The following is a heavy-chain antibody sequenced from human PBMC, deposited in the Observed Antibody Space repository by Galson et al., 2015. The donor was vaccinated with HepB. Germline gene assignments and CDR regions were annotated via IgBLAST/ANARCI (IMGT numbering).Heavy chain of an antibody. V-gene: IGHV6-1*01. Sequence: CAISGDSVSSHNSAWNWIRQSPSRGLEWLGRTYYRSKRSSDYAISGESRITVTADASQIQFTLHLNSVTSEDTAIYYCASWRFDAWGQGTPVTVSS. J-gene: IGHJ5*02. CDR3: ASWRFDA. CDR1: GDSVSSHNSA. D-gene: IGHD3-3*01. CDR2: TYYRSKRSS.